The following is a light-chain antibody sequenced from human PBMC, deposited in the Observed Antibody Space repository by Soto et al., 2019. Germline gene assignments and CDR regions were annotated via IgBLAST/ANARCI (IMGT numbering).Light chain of an antibody. V-gene: IGKV1-39*01. CDR2: DTF. CDR1: ESIRNE. J-gene: IGKJ1*01. Sequence: DIQMTQSPSSLSASLGDRVTITCRPSESIRNELNWFQQRPGKAPRLLIYDTFTLQSGGPSRFSGSVSGTEFSLTISSLQAGDSAIYYCQQSFTTPWTFGQGTKVEI. CDR3: QQSFTTPWT.